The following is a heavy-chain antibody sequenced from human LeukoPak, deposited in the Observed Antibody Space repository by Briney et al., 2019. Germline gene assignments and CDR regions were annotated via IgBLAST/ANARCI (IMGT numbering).Heavy chain of an antibody. J-gene: IGHJ4*02. D-gene: IGHD3-22*01. V-gene: IGHV3-30*18. CDR1: GFTFSSYG. CDR2: ISYDGSNK. CDR3: AKDWDYYDSVDY. Sequence: AGRSLRLSCAASGFTFSSYGMHWVRQAPGKGLEWGAVISYDGSNKYYADSVKGRFTISRDNSKNTLYLQMHSLRAEDTAVYYCAKDWDYYDSVDYWGQGTLVTVSS.